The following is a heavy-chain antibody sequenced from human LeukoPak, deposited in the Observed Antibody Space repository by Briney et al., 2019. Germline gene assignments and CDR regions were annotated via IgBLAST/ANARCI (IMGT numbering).Heavy chain of an antibody. CDR3: ANTGIAAAGTMPY. V-gene: IGHV3-30*04. CDR2: ISYDGSNK. Sequence: GGSLRLSCAGSGFTFSSYAMHWVRQAPGKGLEWVAVISYDGSNKYYADSVKGRFSISRDNSKNTLYLQMNSLRAEDTAVYYCANTGIAAAGTMPYWGQGTLVTVSS. J-gene: IGHJ4*02. CDR1: GFTFSSYA. D-gene: IGHD6-13*01.